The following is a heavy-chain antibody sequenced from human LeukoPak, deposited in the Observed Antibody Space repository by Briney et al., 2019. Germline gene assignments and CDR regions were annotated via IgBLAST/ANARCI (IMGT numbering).Heavy chain of an antibody. V-gene: IGHV4-34*01. CDR2: INHSGST. J-gene: IGHJ5*02. CDR1: GGSFGGYY. Sequence: SETLSLTCAVYGGSFGGYYWSWIRQPPGKGLEWIGEINHSGSTNYNPSLKSRVTISVDTSKNQFSLKLSSVTAADTAVYYCASHKTEGEMATPWDAWFDPWGQGTLVTVSS. D-gene: IGHD5-24*01. CDR3: ASHKTEGEMATPWDAWFDP.